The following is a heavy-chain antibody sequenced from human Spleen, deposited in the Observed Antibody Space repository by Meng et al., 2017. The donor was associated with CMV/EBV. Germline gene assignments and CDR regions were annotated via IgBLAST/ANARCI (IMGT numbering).Heavy chain of an antibody. CDR2: ISYDGSNK. J-gene: IGHJ6*02. CDR1: GFTFSSYA. CDR3: AREGLRADYYYGMDV. D-gene: IGHD3-22*01. Sequence: GESLKISCAASGFTFSSYAMHWVRQAPGKGLEWVAVISYDGSNKYYADSVKGRFTISRDNSKNTLYLQMNSLRAEDTAVYYCAREGLRADYYYGMDVWGQGTMVTVSS. V-gene: IGHV3-30-3*01.